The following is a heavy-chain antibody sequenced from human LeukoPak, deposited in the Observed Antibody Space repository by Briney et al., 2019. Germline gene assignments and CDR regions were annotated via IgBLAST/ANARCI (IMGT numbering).Heavy chain of an antibody. J-gene: IGHJ6*02. CDR3: ARDQVVRGVIITYYYYYGMDV. CDR1: GFTFDDYG. V-gene: IGHV3-21*01. CDR2: ISSSRSYI. D-gene: IGHD3-10*01. Sequence: GGSLRLSCAASGFTFDDYGMSWVRQAPGKGLEWVSSISSSRSYIYYADSVKGRFTISRDNAKNSLYLQMNSLRVEDTAVYYCARDQVVRGVIITYYYYYGMDVWGQGTTVTVSS.